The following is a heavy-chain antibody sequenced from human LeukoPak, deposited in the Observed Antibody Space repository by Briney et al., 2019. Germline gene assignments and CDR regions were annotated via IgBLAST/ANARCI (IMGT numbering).Heavy chain of an antibody. V-gene: IGHV3-30*03. Sequence: GRSLRLSCAASGFTFRTNGMHWVRQAPGKGLEWVAVISYDGTNKYYADSVKGRFTISRDNSKNTMHLQMNSLRAEDTAMYYCARAPMSYDSSGFGGAFDIWGKGTMVTVSS. CDR1: GFTFRTNG. J-gene: IGHJ3*02. D-gene: IGHD3-22*01. CDR3: ARAPMSYDSSGFGGAFDI. CDR2: ISYDGTNK.